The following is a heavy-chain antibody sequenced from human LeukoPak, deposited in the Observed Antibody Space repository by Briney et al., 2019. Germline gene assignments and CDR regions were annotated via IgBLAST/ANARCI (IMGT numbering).Heavy chain of an antibody. CDR3: ARGGFWSPIH. V-gene: IGHV3-64*01. Sequence: GGSLRLSCAASGFTFSSYAMHWVRQAPGKGLEYVSAISSNGGSTYYANSVKGRFTISRDNSKNTLYLQMGSLRAEDMAVYYCARGGFWSPIHWGQGTLVTVSS. D-gene: IGHD3-3*01. CDR1: GFTFSSYA. CDR2: ISSNGGST. J-gene: IGHJ4*02.